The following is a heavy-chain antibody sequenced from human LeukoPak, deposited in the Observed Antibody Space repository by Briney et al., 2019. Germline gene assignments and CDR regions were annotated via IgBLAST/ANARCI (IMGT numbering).Heavy chain of an antibody. D-gene: IGHD3-10*01. Sequence: SETLSLTCTVSGGSISSYYWSWIRQPPGKGLEWIGYIYYSGSTNHNPSLKSRVTISVDTSKNQFSLKLSSVTAADTAVYYCARQEYYYGSGSSHFDYWGQGTLVTVSS. CDR1: GGSISSYY. V-gene: IGHV4-59*08. J-gene: IGHJ4*02. CDR2: IYYSGST. CDR3: ARQEYYYGSGSSHFDY.